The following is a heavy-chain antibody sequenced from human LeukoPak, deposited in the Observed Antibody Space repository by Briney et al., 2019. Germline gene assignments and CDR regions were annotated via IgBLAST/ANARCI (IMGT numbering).Heavy chain of an antibody. CDR3: TRKSVLFDL. Sequence: PGGSLRLSCAASGFTFSDYTMNCVPQTRGLPPECVSSIHTSRDYVYYAHSVRSRFISSRDNAKNSLYLQMRTLRVEDTGVYYCTRKSVLFDLWGQGILVTVSS. J-gene: IGHJ4*02. CDR2: IHTSRDYV. CDR1: GFTFSDYT. V-gene: IGHV3-21*01. D-gene: IGHD2-8*01.